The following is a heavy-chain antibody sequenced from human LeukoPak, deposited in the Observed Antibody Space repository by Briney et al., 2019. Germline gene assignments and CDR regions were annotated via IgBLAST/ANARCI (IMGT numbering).Heavy chain of an antibody. D-gene: IGHD3-10*01. CDR1: GFTFSSYA. J-gene: IGHJ1*01. CDR3: AKYFASGSYYKLPH. Sequence: PGGSLRLSCAASGFTFSSYAMSWVRQAPGKGLEWVSTISGSGAYTYYADSVKGRFTTSRDSSKNTLYLQMNSLRAEDTAVYYCAKYFASGSYYKLPHWGQGTLVTVSS. CDR2: ISGSGAYT. V-gene: IGHV3-23*01.